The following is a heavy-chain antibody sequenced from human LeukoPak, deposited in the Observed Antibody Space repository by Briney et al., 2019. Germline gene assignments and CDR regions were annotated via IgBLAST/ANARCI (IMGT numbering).Heavy chain of an antibody. V-gene: IGHV3-30-3*01. CDR1: GFTFSSYA. Sequence: GGSLRLSCAASGFTFSSYAMHWVRQAPGKGLEWVAVISYDGSNKYYADSVKGRFTISRDNSKNTLYLQMNSLRAEDTAVYYCARDKGYYDFWSGPNQEYGMDVWGQGTTVTVSS. CDR2: ISYDGSNK. J-gene: IGHJ6*02. D-gene: IGHD3-3*01. CDR3: ARDKGYYDFWSGPNQEYGMDV.